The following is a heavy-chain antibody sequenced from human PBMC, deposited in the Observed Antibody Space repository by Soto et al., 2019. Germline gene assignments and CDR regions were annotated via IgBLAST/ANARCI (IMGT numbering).Heavy chain of an antibody. J-gene: IGHJ4*02. V-gene: IGHV3-30*18. CDR3: AKVRSSGWDGTCFDY. CDR2: ISYEESNK. CDR1: GFTFSTYA. Sequence: QVQLVESGGGVLRPGSSLTLSCAASGFTFSTYAMRWVRGAPGKGREGVAGISYEESNKYYADSVKGRFTISTDKSKNTLYLHMNRRRAEDTAAYLYAKVRSSGWDGTCFDYWGQGTLVTVSS. D-gene: IGHD6-19*01.